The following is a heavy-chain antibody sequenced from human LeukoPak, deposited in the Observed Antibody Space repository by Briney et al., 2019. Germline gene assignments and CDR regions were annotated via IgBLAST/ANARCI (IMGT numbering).Heavy chain of an antibody. Sequence: ASVKVSCRASGYTFTGYYMHWVRQAPGQGLEWMGWINPNSGGTNYAQKFQGRVTMTRDTSISTAYMELSRLRSDDTAVYYCARVRKIAVAGNYFDYWGQGTLVTVSS. V-gene: IGHV1-2*02. CDR2: INPNSGGT. CDR1: GYTFTGYY. J-gene: IGHJ4*02. CDR3: ARVRKIAVAGNYFDY. D-gene: IGHD6-19*01.